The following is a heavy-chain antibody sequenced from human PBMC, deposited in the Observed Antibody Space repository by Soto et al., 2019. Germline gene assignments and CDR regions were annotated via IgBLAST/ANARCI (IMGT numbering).Heavy chain of an antibody. J-gene: IGHJ6*02. V-gene: IGHV4-34*01. CDR1: GGSFSGYY. D-gene: IGHD2-2*03. CDR3: ARARSSVPGRRVIGYFGLDV. CDR2: INHSGIT. Sequence: QVQLQQWGAGLLKPSETLSLTCVVNGGSFSGYYWSWIRLPPGKGLEWIGEINHSGITDSNPPLKIRVTMSVDASRNQFSLNLTSVTAADTAVYYCARARSSVPGRRVIGYFGLDVWGQGTTVTVSS.